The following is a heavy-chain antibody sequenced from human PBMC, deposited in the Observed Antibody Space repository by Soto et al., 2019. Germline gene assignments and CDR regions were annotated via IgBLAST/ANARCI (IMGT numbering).Heavy chain of an antibody. V-gene: IGHV4-34*01. CDR1: GGSFSGYY. CDR2: INHSGST. J-gene: IGHJ4*02. D-gene: IGHD3-22*01. Sequence: PSETLSLTCAVYGGSFSGYYWSWIRQPPGKGLEWIGEINHSGSTNYNPSLKSRVTISVDTSKNQFSLKLSSVTAADTAVYYCARGRFNYYASSGYPDYWGQGTLVTVSS. CDR3: ARGRFNYYASSGYPDY.